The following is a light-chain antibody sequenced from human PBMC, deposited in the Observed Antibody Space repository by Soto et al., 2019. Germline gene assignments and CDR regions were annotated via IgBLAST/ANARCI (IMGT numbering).Light chain of an antibody. CDR2: DTS. Sequence: EIVLTQSPATLSLSPGERATLSCRASQSVNNYLAWYQQKPGQAPRLLIYDTSDRATGIPARFSGSGSGTDLTITISSLEPEDFAVFDGQQRSIWPWTFGQGTKVDI. CDR3: QQRSIWPWT. J-gene: IGKJ1*01. CDR1: QSVNNY. V-gene: IGKV3-11*01.